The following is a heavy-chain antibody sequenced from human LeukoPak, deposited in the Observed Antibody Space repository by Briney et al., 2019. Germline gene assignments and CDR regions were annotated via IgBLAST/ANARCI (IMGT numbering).Heavy chain of an antibody. D-gene: IGHD6-19*01. J-gene: IGHJ4*02. CDR3: ARGTLYSGWSYYFDY. V-gene: IGHV4-34*01. Sequence: SETLSLTCAVYGGSFSGYYWSWLRHPPGKGLEWIGEINHSGSTNYNPSLKSRVTISVDTSKNQFSLRLSSVTAADTAMYYCARGTLYSGWSYYFDYWGQGSQVTVSS. CDR2: INHSGST. CDR1: GGSFSGYY.